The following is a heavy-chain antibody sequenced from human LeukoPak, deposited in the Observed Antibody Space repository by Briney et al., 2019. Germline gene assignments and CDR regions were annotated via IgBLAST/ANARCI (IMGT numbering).Heavy chain of an antibody. CDR3: ARDGRQITDAFDI. CDR2: ISYDGSNK. Sequence: GGSLRLSCAASGFTFSSYAMHWVRQAPGKGLEWVAVISYDGSNKYYADSVEGRFTISRDNSKNTLYLQMNSLRAEDTGVYYCARDGRQITDAFDIWGQGTMVTVSS. CDR1: GFTFSSYA. D-gene: IGHD1-14*01. V-gene: IGHV3-30-3*01. J-gene: IGHJ3*02.